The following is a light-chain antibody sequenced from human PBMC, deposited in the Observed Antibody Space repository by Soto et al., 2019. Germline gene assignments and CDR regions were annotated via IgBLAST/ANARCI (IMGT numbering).Light chain of an antibody. J-gene: IGLJ2*01. Sequence: QAVVTQPPSVSGTPGQRVPISCSGSSSNIGKNTVNWYQQLPGAAPRLLIYSTNQRPSGVPDRFSGSKSGTSASLAISGLQSDDEADYYCATWDDSLSIPVFGGGTKVTVL. CDR2: STN. CDR3: ATWDDSLSIPV. V-gene: IGLV1-44*01. CDR1: SSNIGKNT.